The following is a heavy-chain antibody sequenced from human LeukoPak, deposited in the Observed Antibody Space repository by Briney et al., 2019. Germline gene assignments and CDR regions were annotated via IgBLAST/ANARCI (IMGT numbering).Heavy chain of an antibody. CDR2: ISGSGGST. D-gene: IGHD3-22*01. Sequence: GGSLRLSCAASGFTFSRYGMNWVRQAPGKGLEWVSGISGSGGSTYYADSVKGRFTISRDNSKNTLYLQMNSLRAEDTAVYYCAKYGDYYDSSGYPPGAFDIWGQGTMVTVSS. CDR3: AKYGDYYDSSGYPPGAFDI. J-gene: IGHJ3*02. CDR1: GFTFSRYG. V-gene: IGHV3-23*01.